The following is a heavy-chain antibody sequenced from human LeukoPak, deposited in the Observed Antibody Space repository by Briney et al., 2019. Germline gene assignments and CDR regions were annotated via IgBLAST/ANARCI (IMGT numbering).Heavy chain of an antibody. D-gene: IGHD6-13*01. CDR1: GFTISTYW. V-gene: IGHV3-30*18. CDR2: ISFDANNK. J-gene: IGHJ4*02. CDR3: AKGGGTGYSSSWYSN. Sequence: GGSLRLSCAASGFTISTYWMSWVRQAPGKGLEWVAVISFDANNKFYADSVKGRFTISRDNSKNTLYLQMNSLRPEDTAVYYCAKGGGTGYSSSWYSNWGQGTLVTVSS.